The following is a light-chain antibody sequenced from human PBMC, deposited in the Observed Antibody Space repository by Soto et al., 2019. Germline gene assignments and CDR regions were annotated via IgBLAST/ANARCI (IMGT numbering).Light chain of an antibody. CDR1: QSVSNN. CDR2: GAS. Sequence: EIVLTQSPGTLSLSPGERASLSCRASQSVSNNLAWYQQKPGQAPRLLIYGASNRATGIPDRFSGSGSGTDFTLTISRLEPEDFAVYYCQQYGSSGTFGQGTKVDIK. V-gene: IGKV3-20*01. CDR3: QQYGSSGT. J-gene: IGKJ1*01.